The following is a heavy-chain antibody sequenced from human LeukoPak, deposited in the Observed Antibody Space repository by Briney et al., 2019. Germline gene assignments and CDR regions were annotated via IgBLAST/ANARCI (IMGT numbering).Heavy chain of an antibody. J-gene: IGHJ5*02. CDR2: IGSNSVPT. V-gene: IGHV3-23*01. Sequence: GGSLRLSCAASGFTFSSYSMNWVRQAPGKGLEWVSGIGSNSVPTVYADSVKGRFTISRDSSKSMLYLQMDSLRVEGTAVYYCAKHCSGYCNTASEKRFDPWGQGTLVTVSS. D-gene: IGHD2-2*03. CDR3: AKHCSGYCNTASEKRFDP. CDR1: GFTFSSYS.